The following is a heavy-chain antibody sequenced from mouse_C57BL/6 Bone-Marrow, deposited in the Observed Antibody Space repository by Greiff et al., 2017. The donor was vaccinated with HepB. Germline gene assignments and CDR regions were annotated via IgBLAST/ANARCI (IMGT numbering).Heavy chain of an antibody. CDR2: IYPRSGNT. Sequence: VKVVESGAELARPGASVKLSCKASGYTFTSYGISWVKQRTGQGLEWIGEIYPRSGNTYYNEKFKGKATLTADKSSSTAYMELRSLTSEDSAVYFCARRVPWYFDVWGTGTTVTVSS. D-gene: IGHD5-1*01. V-gene: IGHV1-81*01. J-gene: IGHJ1*03. CDR3: ARRVPWYFDV. CDR1: GYTFTSYG.